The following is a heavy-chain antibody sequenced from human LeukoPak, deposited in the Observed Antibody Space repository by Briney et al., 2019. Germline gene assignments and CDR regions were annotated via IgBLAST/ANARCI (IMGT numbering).Heavy chain of an antibody. J-gene: IGHJ3*02. CDR2: IYTSGST. CDR3: ARDYPYYYDSSGYYWDAFDI. Sequence: PSETLSLTCAVYGGSFSDYYWNWIRQPAGKGLEWIGRIYTSGSTNYNPSLKSRVTMSVDTSKNQFSLKLSSVTAADTAVYYCARDYPYYYDSSGYYWDAFDIWGQGTMVTVSS. V-gene: IGHV4-4*07. D-gene: IGHD3-22*01. CDR1: GGSFSDYY.